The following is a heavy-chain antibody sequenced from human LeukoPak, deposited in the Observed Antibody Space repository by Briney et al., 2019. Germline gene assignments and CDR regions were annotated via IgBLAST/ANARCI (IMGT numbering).Heavy chain of an antibody. V-gene: IGHV1-2*02. CDR3: ARDPDMVRGPVDDTFDM. CDR1: GYTFTDYY. D-gene: IGHD3-10*01. J-gene: IGHJ3*02. Sequence: ASVKVSCGASGYTFTDYYIHWVRQAPGQGLEWIGWINSKNGDTKYAQKFQGRVTMTRDTSISTAYMELNRLTSDDTAVYYCARDPDMVRGPVDDTFDMWGPGTMVTVSS. CDR2: INSKNGDT.